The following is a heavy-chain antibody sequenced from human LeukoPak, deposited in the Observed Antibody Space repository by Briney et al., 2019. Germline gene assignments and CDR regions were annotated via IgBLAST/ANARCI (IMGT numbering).Heavy chain of an antibody. Sequence: GGSLRLSCAASGFTFSSYTMSWVRQTPGKGLEWVSTISTSDGNTYYADSVKGRFTVSRDNSKNTLFLQMNSLRAEDTAVYYCAKDGGLWVSAHWGDSWGRGTLVTVSS. V-gene: IGHV3-23*01. J-gene: IGHJ4*02. CDR2: ISTSDGNT. D-gene: IGHD7-27*01. CDR3: AKDGGLWVSAHWGDS. CDR1: GFTFSSYT.